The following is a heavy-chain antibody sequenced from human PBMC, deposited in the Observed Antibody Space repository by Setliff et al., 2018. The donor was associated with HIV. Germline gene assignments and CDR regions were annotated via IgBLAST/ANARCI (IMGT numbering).Heavy chain of an antibody. Sequence: SVKVSCKASGGTFTNSAIGWVRQAPGQGLEWMGAIVPILGIANSAQKFQGRVTITTDESTNTAYMELSSLRSEDTAVYYCARIPTGGAFDIWGQGTAVTVSS. CDR3: ARIPTGGAFDI. CDR1: GGTFTNSA. V-gene: IGHV1-69*10. D-gene: IGHD7-27*01. CDR2: IVPILGIA. J-gene: IGHJ3*02.